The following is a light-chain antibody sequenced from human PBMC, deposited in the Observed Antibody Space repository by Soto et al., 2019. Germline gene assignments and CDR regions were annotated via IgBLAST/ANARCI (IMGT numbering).Light chain of an antibody. V-gene: IGKV3-15*01. CDR3: RQYDNWISWT. Sequence: ETVFTESPCILSLSPGQRATLSCRASHTVRSSYVAWYQKNPGQPPKHLIYDASTRATGFPARFSGRGSGTEFTLTISSLQSEGFAIYYCRQYDNWISWTFGQGTKVDIK. CDR2: DAS. CDR1: HTVRSS. J-gene: IGKJ1*01.